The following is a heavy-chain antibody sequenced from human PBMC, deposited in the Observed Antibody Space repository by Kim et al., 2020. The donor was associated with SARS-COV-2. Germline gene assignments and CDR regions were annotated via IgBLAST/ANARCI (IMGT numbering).Heavy chain of an antibody. CDR2: IYHSGST. Sequence: SETLSLTCAVSGGSISNSNWWRWVRQPPGQGLEWIGEIYHSGSTNYNPSLKSRVTISVDKSKNQFSLKLSSVTAGDTAVYYCARVLYYDYVWGSYRSYFFDYWGQGTLVTVSS. V-gene: IGHV4-4*02. CDR1: GGSISNSNW. J-gene: IGHJ4*02. CDR3: ARVLYYDYVWGSYRSYFFDY. D-gene: IGHD3-16*02.